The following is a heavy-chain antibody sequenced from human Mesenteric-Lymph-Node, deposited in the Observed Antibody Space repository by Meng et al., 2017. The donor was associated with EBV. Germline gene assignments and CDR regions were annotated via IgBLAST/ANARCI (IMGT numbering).Heavy chain of an antibody. J-gene: IGHJ4*02. V-gene: IGHV4-30-2*01. CDR2: IYHSGTT. Sequence: HLQLQEAGSGLGRPSQTLSLTCAVSVGSIISGGYSWSWIRQAPGKGLEWIGFIYHSGTTYLNPSLRSRVNLSVDTSKNQFSLNLRSVSAADTAIYYCARSAGGDYFDYWGQGTLVTGSS. CDR1: VGSIISGGYS. CDR3: ARSAGGDYFDY. D-gene: IGHD1-26*01.